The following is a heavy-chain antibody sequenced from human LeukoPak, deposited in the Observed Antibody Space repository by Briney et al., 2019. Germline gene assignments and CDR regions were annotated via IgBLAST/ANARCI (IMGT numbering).Heavy chain of an antibody. CDR3: ARGVDVWVSYRQYYFDY. CDR1: GFTFSNYA. D-gene: IGHD3-16*02. J-gene: IGHJ4*02. CDR2: ISSSGGST. V-gene: IGHV3-23*01. Sequence: PGGSLRLSCAASGFTFSNYAMSWVRQAPGKGREWVSTISSSGGSTYYADSVKGRFTISRDNSKNTLYLQMNRLRTEDTAVYYCARGVDVWVSYRQYYFDYWGQGTLVTVSS.